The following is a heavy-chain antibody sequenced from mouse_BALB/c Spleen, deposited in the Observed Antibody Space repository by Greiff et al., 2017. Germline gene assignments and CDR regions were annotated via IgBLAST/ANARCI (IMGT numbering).Heavy chain of an antibody. CDR2: INPYNGAT. CDR3: AREEGFDY. V-gene: IGHV1-31*01. CDR1: GYSFTGYY. Sequence: VQLQQSGPELVKPGASVKISCKASGYSFTGYYMHWVKQSHVKSLEWIGRINPYNGATSYNQNFKDKASLTVDKSSSTAYMELHSLTSEDSAVYYCAREEGFDYWGQGTTLTVSS. J-gene: IGHJ2*01.